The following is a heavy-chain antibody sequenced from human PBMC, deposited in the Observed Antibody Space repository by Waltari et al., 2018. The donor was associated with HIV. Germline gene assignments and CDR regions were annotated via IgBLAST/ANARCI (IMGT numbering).Heavy chain of an antibody. V-gene: IGHV3-23*01. CDR2: ISGSGGNT. CDR1: GFPFSSYA. J-gene: IGHJ4*02. D-gene: IGHD6-19*01. Sequence: EVQLLESGGGLVQPGGSLRLSSAAFGFPFSSYAMSWVRQAPGKGLEWVSTISGSGGNTYYADSVKGRFTISRDNSKNTLYLQMNSLRAEDTAVYYCAKGQYSSGWNFDYWGQGTLVTVSS. CDR3: AKGQYSSGWNFDY.